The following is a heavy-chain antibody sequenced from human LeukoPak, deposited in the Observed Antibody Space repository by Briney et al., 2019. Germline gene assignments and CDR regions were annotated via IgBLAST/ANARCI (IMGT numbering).Heavy chain of an antibody. D-gene: IGHD1-20*01. J-gene: IGHJ1*01. CDR2: IWPDESNV. CDR3: ARDRTPHHNWDDAVGLRF. CDR1: GFTFNIYG. Sequence: GGSLRLSCAASGFTFNIYGMHWVRQAPGKGLEGVAVIWPDESNVHYADSVKDRLPISRDTSENTLFLQMSSLRVEDTAVYYCARDRTPHHNWDDAVGLRFWGQGTLVTVSS. V-gene: IGHV3-33*01.